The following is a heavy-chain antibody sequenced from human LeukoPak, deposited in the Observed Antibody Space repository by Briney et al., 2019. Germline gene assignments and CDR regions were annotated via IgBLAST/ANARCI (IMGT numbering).Heavy chain of an antibody. J-gene: IGHJ4*02. CDR1: GFTFSSYA. V-gene: IGHV3-74*01. Sequence: GGSLRLSCAASGFTFSSYAMSWVRQAPGKGLVWVSRINSYGSSTSYADSVKGRFTISRDNSKNTLYLQMNSLRPEDTAVYYCARRWSFDYWGQGTLVTVSS. CDR3: ARRWSFDY. CDR2: INSYGSST. D-gene: IGHD6-13*01.